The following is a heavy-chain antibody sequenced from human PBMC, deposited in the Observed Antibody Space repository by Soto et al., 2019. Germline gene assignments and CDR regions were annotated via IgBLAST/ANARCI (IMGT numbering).Heavy chain of an antibody. CDR1: GFTFSSYS. CDR2: ISSSSSYI. J-gene: IGHJ4*02. V-gene: IGHV3-21*01. D-gene: IGHD2-21*02. CDR3: AVYCGNSGFNDDY. Sequence: EVQLVESGGGLVKPGGSLRLSCAASGFTFSSYSMNWVRQAPGKGLEWVSSISSSSSYIYYADSVKGRFTIARDNAKNSLYLQMNSLRAEDTAVYYCAVYCGNSGFNDDYWGQGTLVTVSS.